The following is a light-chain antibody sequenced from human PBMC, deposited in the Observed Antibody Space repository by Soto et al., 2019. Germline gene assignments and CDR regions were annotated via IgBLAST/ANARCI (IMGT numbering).Light chain of an antibody. V-gene: IGKV4-1*01. J-gene: IGKJ1*01. CDR3: QQYYSTPQT. Sequence: DIVMTQSPDSLAVSLGERATINCKSSQSVLYSSNNKNFLAWYQHKPGQPPNLLIYWASPRESGVPDRFSGSGSGTDFTLTISSLQAEDVAVYYCQQYYSTPQTFGQGTKVEIK. CDR2: WAS. CDR1: QSVLYSSNNKNF.